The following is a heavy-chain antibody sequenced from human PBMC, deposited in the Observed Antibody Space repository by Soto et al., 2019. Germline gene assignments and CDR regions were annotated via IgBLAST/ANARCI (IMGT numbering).Heavy chain of an antibody. Sequence: LGESLKISCKVSGYTFPNFWIAWVRQMPGKGLEWMGIIYPGDSHTSYSPSFQGQVTISADKSISTAYLQWNSLKASDTATYYCARPSGRGAFDVWGQGTRVTVSS. CDR3: ARPSGRGAFDV. V-gene: IGHV5-51*01. D-gene: IGHD2-15*01. CDR1: GYTFPNFW. CDR2: IYPGDSHT. J-gene: IGHJ3*01.